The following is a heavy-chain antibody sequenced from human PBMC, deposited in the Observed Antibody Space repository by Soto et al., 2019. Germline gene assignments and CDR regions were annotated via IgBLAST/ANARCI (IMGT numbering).Heavy chain of an antibody. V-gene: IGHV4-34*01. CDR2: INHSGST. Sequence: QVQLQQWGAGLLKPSETLSLTCAVYGGSFSGYYWSWIRQPPGKGREWIGQINHSGSTNYNPSRQNRFTTSVTTYKNQLRLKPMSGTAADTAVYYCARAVAGLVSLDVWGQGPTVTVSS. J-gene: IGHJ6*02. CDR1: GGSFSGYY. D-gene: IGHD6-19*01. CDR3: ARAVAGLVSLDV.